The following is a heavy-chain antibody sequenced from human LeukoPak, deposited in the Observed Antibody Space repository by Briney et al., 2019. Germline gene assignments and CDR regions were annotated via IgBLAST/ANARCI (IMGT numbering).Heavy chain of an antibody. CDR2: IRYDGSNT. J-gene: IGHJ4*02. Sequence: GGSLRLSCAASGFTFSSYGMHWVRQAPGKGLEWVAFIRYDGSNTYDADSVKGRFIISRDNSKNTLYLQMNSLRGEDTAVYYCAKDESPGYNWNYIDYWGQGTLVTVSS. D-gene: IGHD1-1*01. CDR3: AKDESPGYNWNYIDY. V-gene: IGHV3-30*02. CDR1: GFTFSSYG.